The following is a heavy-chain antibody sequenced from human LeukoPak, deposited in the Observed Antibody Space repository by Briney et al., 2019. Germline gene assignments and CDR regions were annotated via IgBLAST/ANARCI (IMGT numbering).Heavy chain of an antibody. V-gene: IGHV3-74*01. CDR2: INTDGSTT. CDR1: GFTFSSYW. Sequence: GGSLRLSCAASGFTFSSYWMHWVRQAPGKGLVWVSRINTDGSTTNYADSVKGRFTISRDNAKSMLYMQMNSLRAEDTAVYYCARDGTAAQFDYWGQGTLVSVSS. CDR3: ARDGTAAQFDY. J-gene: IGHJ4*02. D-gene: IGHD6-13*01.